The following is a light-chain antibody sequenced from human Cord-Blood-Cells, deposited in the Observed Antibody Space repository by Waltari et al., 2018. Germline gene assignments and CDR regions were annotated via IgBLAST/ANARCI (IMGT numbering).Light chain of an antibody. CDR2: HAS. V-gene: IGKV1-39*01. CDR1: QSISSY. CDR3: QQSYSTPLT. J-gene: IGKJ4*01. Sequence: DIQMTQSPSSLSASVGDRVTITCRASQSISSYLNWYQQKPGKAPKLLIYHASSLQSGVPSRFSGSGSGTDFTLTISSLQPEDFATYYCQQSYSTPLTFGGGTKVEIK.